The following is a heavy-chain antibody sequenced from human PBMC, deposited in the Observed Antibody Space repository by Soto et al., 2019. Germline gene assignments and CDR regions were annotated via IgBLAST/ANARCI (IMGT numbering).Heavy chain of an antibody. V-gene: IGHV3-23*01. CDR1: GFTFSSYA. CDR2: ISGSGGST. J-gene: IGHJ4*02. CDR3: ATDPYDFWSGQPIFDY. D-gene: IGHD3-3*01. Sequence: GGSLRLSCAASGFTFSSYAMSWVRQAPGKGLEWVSAISGSGGSTYYADSVKGRFTISRDNSKNTLYLQMNSLRAEDTAVYYCATDPYDFWSGQPIFDYWGQGTLVTVSS.